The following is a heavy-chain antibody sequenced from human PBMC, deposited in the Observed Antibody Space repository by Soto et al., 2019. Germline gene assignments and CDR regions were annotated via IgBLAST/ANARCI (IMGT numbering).Heavy chain of an antibody. CDR3: ARIAATGRGWDV. CDR1: GFTFSSSW. CDR2: IKQDGSEE. D-gene: IGHD6-13*01. V-gene: IGHV3-7*01. Sequence: CVDSGFTFSSSWMSWVRQAPVKGLEWVGNIKQDGSEENYVDSLKGRFTISRDNAKNSMYLQMNSLRAEDTAVYYCARIAATGRGWDVWGQGTTVVVSS. J-gene: IGHJ6*02.